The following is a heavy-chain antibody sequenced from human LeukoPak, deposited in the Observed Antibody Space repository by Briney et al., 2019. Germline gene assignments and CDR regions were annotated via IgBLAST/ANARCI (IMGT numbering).Heavy chain of an antibody. V-gene: IGHV3-74*01. J-gene: IGHJ4*02. Sequence: GGSLRLSCAASGFTFSSYWMHWVRRAPGKGLVWVSRIDTDGSSTTYADSVKGRFTISRDNAKNTLYLQMNSLRAEDTAGYYCATEMAAMVYWGQGTLVTVSS. CDR2: IDTDGSST. D-gene: IGHD5-24*01. CDR3: ATEMAAMVY. CDR1: GFTFSSYW.